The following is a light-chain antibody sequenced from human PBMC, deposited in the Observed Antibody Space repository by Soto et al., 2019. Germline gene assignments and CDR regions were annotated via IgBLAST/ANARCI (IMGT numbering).Light chain of an antibody. J-gene: IGLJ2*01. V-gene: IGLV1-40*01. CDR2: GNI. Sequence: QSVLTQPPSVSGAPGQRVTSSCTGSSYNIGAGYDVHWYQQLPGTAPKLLIYGNINRPSGVPDRFSGSKSGTSASLAITGLQADDEADYYCQSYDSSLYVVFGGGTKLTVL. CDR1: SYNIGAGYD. CDR3: QSYDSSLYVV.